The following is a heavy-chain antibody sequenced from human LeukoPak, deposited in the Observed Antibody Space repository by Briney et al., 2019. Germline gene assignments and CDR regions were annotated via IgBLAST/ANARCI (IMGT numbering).Heavy chain of an antibody. CDR3: ASGYCSGGSCYSGKLEHPFDY. D-gene: IGHD2-15*01. J-gene: IGHJ4*02. Sequence: QSGGSLRLSCAASGFTFSSYAMHWVRQAPGKGLEWVAVISYDGSNEYYADSVKGRFTISRDNSKNTLYLQMNSLRAEDTAVYYCASGYCSGGSCYSGKLEHPFDYWGQGTLVTVSS. CDR2: ISYDGSNE. CDR1: GFTFSSYA. V-gene: IGHV3-30-3*01.